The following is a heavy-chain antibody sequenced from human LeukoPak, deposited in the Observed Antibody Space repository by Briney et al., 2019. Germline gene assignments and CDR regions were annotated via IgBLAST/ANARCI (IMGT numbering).Heavy chain of an antibody. CDR1: GFTFGSYG. D-gene: IGHD3-9*01. Sequence: GGSLRLSCAASGFTFGSYGMHWVRQAPGKGLEWVAVISYDGSNKYYADSVKGRFTISRDNSKNTLYLQMNSLRAEDTAVYYCAKPLGYYDVLTGYSTHYYGMDVWGQGTTVTVSS. V-gene: IGHV3-30*18. CDR2: ISYDGSNK. J-gene: IGHJ6*02. CDR3: AKPLGYYDVLTGYSTHYYGMDV.